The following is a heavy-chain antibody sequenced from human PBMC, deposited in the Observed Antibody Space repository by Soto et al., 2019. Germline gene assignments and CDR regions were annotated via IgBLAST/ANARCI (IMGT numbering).Heavy chain of an antibody. CDR1: GGTFSSYT. CDR3: ARSRGGSGSHFRGHGNY. J-gene: IGHJ4*02. D-gene: IGHD3-10*01. Sequence: QVQLVQSGAEVKKPGSSVKVSCKASGGTFSSYTISWVRQAPGQGLEWMRRIIPILGIANYAQKFQGRVTITADKSTSTAYMELSSLRSEDTAVYYCARSRGGSGSHFRGHGNYWGQGTLVTVSS. CDR2: IIPILGIA. V-gene: IGHV1-69*02.